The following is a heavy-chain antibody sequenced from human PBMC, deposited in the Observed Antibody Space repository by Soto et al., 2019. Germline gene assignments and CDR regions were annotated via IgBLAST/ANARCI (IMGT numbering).Heavy chain of an antibody. Sequence: ASVKVSCKASGGTFGNYAISWVRQAPGQGLEWMGGIIPVFDTPSYAQKFQGRVTITADKSTSTAYMELSSLRSEDTAVYYCARGRAEYYYYAMDVRGQGTTVTV. J-gene: IGHJ6*02. CDR3: ARGRAEYYYYAMDV. V-gene: IGHV1-69*06. CDR2: IIPVFDTP. CDR1: GGTFGNYA. D-gene: IGHD6-19*01.